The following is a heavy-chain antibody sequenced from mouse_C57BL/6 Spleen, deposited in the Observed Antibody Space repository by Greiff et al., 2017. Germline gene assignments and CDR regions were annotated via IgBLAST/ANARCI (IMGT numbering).Heavy chain of an antibody. CDR3: AREEGYDAGAMDY. Sequence: EVQRVESGPGLVKPSQSLSLTCSVTGYSITSGYYWNWIRQFPGNKLEWMGYISYDGSNNYNPSLKNRISITRDTSKNQFFLKLNSVTTEDTATYYCAREEGYDAGAMDYWGQGTSVTVSS. J-gene: IGHJ4*01. V-gene: IGHV3-6*01. CDR2: ISYDGSN. D-gene: IGHD2-2*01. CDR1: GYSITSGYY.